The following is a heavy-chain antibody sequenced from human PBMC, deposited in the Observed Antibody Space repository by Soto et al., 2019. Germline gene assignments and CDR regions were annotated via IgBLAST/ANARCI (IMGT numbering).Heavy chain of an antibody. CDR3: ARDGSSNYYAFWSGYLGNWFDP. CDR1: GFTFSSYG. J-gene: IGHJ5*02. Sequence: QVQLVESGGGVVQPGRSLRLSCAASGFTFSSYGMHWVRQAPGKGLEWVAVIWYDGSNKYYADSVKGRFTISRDNSKNTLYLQTNSLRAEDTAVYYCARDGSSNYYAFWSGYLGNWFDPWGQGTLVTVSS. V-gene: IGHV3-33*01. D-gene: IGHD3-3*01. CDR2: IWYDGSNK.